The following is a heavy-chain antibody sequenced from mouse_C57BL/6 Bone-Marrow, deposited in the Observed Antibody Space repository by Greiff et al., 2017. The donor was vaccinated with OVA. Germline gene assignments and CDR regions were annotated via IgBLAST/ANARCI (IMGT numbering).Heavy chain of an antibody. CDR3: TRAYYAMDY. Sequence: EVQLQESGTVLARPGASVKLSCKTSGYTFTSSWMHWVQQRPGQGLEWIGAIYPGNSDTSYNHTFKGQSNLTAVNSASTAYMELSSLTNEDAAVYYCTRAYYAMDYWGQGTSVTVSS. CDR1: GYTFTSSW. CDR2: IYPGNSDT. J-gene: IGHJ4*01. D-gene: IGHD3-1*01. V-gene: IGHV1-5*01.